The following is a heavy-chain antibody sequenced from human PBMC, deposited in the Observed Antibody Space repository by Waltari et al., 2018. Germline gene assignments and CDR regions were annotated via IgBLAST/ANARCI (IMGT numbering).Heavy chain of an antibody. J-gene: IGHJ4*02. CDR3: ARLALGFFDY. V-gene: IGHV5-51*01. CDR2: IYPGDSDY. Sequence: EVQLVQSGAEVQKPGQSLSISCQGSGYCFAGYWIGWVRQVPGEGLEWMGNIYPGDSDYRYSPSFRGQVTVSADRATNTAYLQWNNLQASDTAIYYCARLALGFFDYWGQGTLVTVSS. CDR1: GYCFAGYW. D-gene: IGHD3-16*01.